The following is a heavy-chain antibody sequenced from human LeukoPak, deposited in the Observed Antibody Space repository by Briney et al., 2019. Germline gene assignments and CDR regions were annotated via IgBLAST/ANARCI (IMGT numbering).Heavy chain of an antibody. J-gene: IGHJ6*02. V-gene: IGHV1-69*04. D-gene: IGHD3-3*01. CDR2: IIPILGIA. CDR1: GGTFSSYA. Sequence: ASVKVSCKASGGTFSSYAISWVRQAPGQGLEWMGRIIPILGIANYAQKFQGRVTITADKSTSTAYMELSSLRSEDTAVYYCANLPNWMQYDFWSGYYKVNYYGMDVWGQGTTVTVSS. CDR3: ANLPNWMQYDFWSGYYKVNYYGMDV.